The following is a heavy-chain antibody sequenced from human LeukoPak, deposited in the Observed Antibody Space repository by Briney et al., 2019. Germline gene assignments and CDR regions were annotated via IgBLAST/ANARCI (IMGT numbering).Heavy chain of an antibody. CDR1: GFTFSSYS. J-gene: IGHJ3*01. CDR3: ARGLRDNYNYHAFHV. V-gene: IGHV3-21*04. D-gene: IGHD5-24*01. Sequence: PGGSLRLSCAASGFTFSSYSMNWVRQAPGKGLEWVASISSSSSYIYYADSVKGRFTISRDNAKNSLYLQMNSLRADDTAIYYCARGLRDNYNYHAFHVWGQGTLVTVSS. CDR2: ISSSSSYI.